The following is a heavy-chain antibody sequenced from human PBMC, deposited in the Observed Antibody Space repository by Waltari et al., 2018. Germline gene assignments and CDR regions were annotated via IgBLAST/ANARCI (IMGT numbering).Heavy chain of an antibody. CDR3: AREGIAAAGD. V-gene: IGHV4-39*07. CDR1: GGSISSSSYY. CDR2: IYYSGST. J-gene: IGHJ4*02. Sequence: QLQLQESGPGLVKPSETLSLTCTVSGGSISSSSYYWGWIRQPPGKGLEWSGSIYYSGSTYYNPSLKSRVTISVDTSKNQFSLKLSSVTAADTAVYYCAREGIAAAGDWGQGTLVTVSS. D-gene: IGHD6-13*01.